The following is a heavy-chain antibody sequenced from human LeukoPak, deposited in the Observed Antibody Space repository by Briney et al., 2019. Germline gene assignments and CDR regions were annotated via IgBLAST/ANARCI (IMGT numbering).Heavy chain of an antibody. Sequence: PGGSLRLSCAASGFTFSSYGMHWVRQAPGKGLEWVAVIWYDGSNKYHADSVKGRFTISRDNSKNTLYLQMNSLRAEDTAVYYCARDPGYYYSSGYSSGMDVWGQGTTVTVSS. CDR1: GFTFSSYG. V-gene: IGHV3-33*01. CDR3: ARDPGYYYSSGYSSGMDV. D-gene: IGHD3-22*01. CDR2: IWYDGSNK. J-gene: IGHJ6*02.